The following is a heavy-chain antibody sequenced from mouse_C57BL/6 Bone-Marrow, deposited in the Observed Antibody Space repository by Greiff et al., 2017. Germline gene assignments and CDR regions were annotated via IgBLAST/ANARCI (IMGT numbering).Heavy chain of an antibody. D-gene: IGHD2-5*01. CDR3: ARPYYSNYWYFDV. Sequence: VQLQQPGAELVKPGASVKMSCKASGYTFTSYWITWVKQRPGQGLEWIGDIYPGSGSTNYNEKFQSKATLTVDTSSSTAYMQLSSLTSEDSAVYYCARPYYSNYWYFDVWGTGTTVTVSS. CDR1: GYTFTSYW. V-gene: IGHV1-55*01. CDR2: IYPGSGST. J-gene: IGHJ1*03.